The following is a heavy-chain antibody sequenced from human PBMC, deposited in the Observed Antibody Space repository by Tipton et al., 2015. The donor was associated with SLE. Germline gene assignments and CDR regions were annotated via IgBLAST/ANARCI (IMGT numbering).Heavy chain of an antibody. D-gene: IGHD3-3*01. CDR2: IYTSGST. CDR3: ARDPFWSGSHPYFDD. Sequence: TLSLTCTVSGGSISSGSYYWSWIRQPAGKGLEWIGYIYTSGSTNYNPSLKSRVTISVDTSKNQFSLKLSSVTAADTAVYYCARDPFWSGSHPYFDDWGQGTLVTVSS. J-gene: IGHJ4*02. V-gene: IGHV4-61*09. CDR1: GGSISSGSYY.